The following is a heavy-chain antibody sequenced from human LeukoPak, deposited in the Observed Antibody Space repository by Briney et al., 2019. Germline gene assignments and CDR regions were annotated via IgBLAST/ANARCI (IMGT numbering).Heavy chain of an antibody. Sequence: PGRSLRLSCAPSGFTFCDYGMHWVPHAPGKGLQWVAEMSYDGSSTFYMDSVKGRFSVSRDNSGKTLYLQMQSLSAEDTALYYCAKSGCSGTNCYIVSWGEGALVIVSS. D-gene: IGHD2-2*02. CDR3: AKSGCSGTNCYIVS. J-gene: IGHJ4*02. V-gene: IGHV3-30*18. CDR1: GFTFCDYG. CDR2: MSYDGSST.